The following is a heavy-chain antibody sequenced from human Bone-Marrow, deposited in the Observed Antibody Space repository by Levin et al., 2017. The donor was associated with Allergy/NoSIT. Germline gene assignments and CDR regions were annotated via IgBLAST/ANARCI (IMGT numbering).Heavy chain of an antibody. D-gene: IGHD3-22*01. J-gene: IGHJ6*02. Sequence: GGSLRLSCAASGFTFSTYAMTWVRQAPGKGLEWICSISGSGSITYYGDSVKGRVTISRDNSRHTLYLQMSSLRAEDTAVYFCAKDRDSSSARAYGLDVWGQGTTVTVSS. CDR3: AKDRDSSSARAYGLDV. CDR1: GFTFSTYA. V-gene: IGHV3-23*02. CDR2: ISGSGSIT.